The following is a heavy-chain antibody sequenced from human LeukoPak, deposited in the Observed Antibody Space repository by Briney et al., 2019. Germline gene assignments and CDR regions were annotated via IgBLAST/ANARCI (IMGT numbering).Heavy chain of an antibody. CDR2: INPNSGGT. CDR1: GYTFTGYY. CDR3: ARTMVRGVIYWFDP. V-gene: IGHV1-2*02. Sequence: ASVKVSCKASGYTFTGYYMHWVRQAPGQGLEWMGWINPNSGGTNYAQKFQGRVTMTRDTSISTAYMELSRLRSDDTAVYYCARTMVRGVIYWFDPWGQGILVTVSS. J-gene: IGHJ5*02. D-gene: IGHD3-10*01.